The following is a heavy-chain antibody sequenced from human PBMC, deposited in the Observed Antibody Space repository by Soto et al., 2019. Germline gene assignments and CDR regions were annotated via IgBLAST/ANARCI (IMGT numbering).Heavy chain of an antibody. J-gene: IGHJ3*02. CDR2: FIGSVVSI. Sequence: GGSLRLSCAASGFTFSSYAMSWVRQAPGKGLEWVSVFIGSVVSIYYADSVKGRFTISRDISKNTLFLQMNSLRAEDTAVYYCAKGDYEELFAFDIWGQGTMVTVSS. CDR3: AKGDYEELFAFDI. V-gene: IGHV3-23*01. CDR1: GFTFSSYA. D-gene: IGHD4-17*01.